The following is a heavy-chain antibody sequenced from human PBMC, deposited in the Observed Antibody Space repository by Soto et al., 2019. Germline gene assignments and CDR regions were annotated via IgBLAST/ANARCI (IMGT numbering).Heavy chain of an antibody. CDR1: GGSISSAGYY. Sequence: QVQLQESGPGLVKPSQTLFLTCTVSGGSISSAGYYWSWIRQHPGKGLEWIGYIYYSGSTYYNPSLKSRVAISVDTSKIQFSLKLSSVTAADTAVYYCARDRSNWAFDYWGQGTLVTVSS. V-gene: IGHV4-31*03. J-gene: IGHJ4*02. CDR2: IYYSGST. CDR3: ARDRSNWAFDY. D-gene: IGHD7-27*01.